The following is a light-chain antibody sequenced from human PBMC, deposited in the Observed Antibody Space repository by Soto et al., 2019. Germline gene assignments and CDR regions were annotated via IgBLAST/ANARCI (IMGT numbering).Light chain of an antibody. J-gene: IGLJ1*01. CDR3: SSYGSGNARL. V-gene: IGLV2-14*01. Sequence: QSALTQPASVSGSPRQSITISCTGTSRDVGGYKYVSWYQQHPGKAPKLIIYEVSNRPSGVSNRFSGSKSGNTASLTISGLQAEDEADYYCSSYGSGNARLFGTGTKVTGL. CDR2: EVS. CDR1: SRDVGGYKY.